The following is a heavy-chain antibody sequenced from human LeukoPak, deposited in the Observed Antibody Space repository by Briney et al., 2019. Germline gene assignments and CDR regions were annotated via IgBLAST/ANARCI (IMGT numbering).Heavy chain of an antibody. CDR3: AKDDAWLQFGE. J-gene: IGHJ4*02. D-gene: IGHD3-10*01. V-gene: IGHV3-23*01. CDR2: ISPRGDIT. Sequence: PGGSLRLSCAASAFTFSNHGMNWVRQAPGKGLQWVSGISPRGDITYYADSVKGRFTISRDNSKNTLYLEVISLTAEDTAVYYCAKDDAWLQFGEWSQGTLVTVSS. CDR1: AFTFSNHG.